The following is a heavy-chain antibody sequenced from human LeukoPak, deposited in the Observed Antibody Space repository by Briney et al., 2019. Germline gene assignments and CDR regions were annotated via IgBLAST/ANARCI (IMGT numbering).Heavy chain of an antibody. J-gene: IGHJ6*02. CDR3: ALVYYDILTGNYYYYYGMDV. CDR1: GYTFTGHY. Sequence: ASVKVSCKASGYTFTGHYIHWVRQAPGQGLEWMAWINPNNGVTNYAQNFQGRVTMTRDTSISTAYMELSRLSSDDTAVYYCALVYYDILTGNYYYYYGMDVWGQGTTVTVSS. CDR2: INPNNGVT. V-gene: IGHV1-2*02. D-gene: IGHD3-9*01.